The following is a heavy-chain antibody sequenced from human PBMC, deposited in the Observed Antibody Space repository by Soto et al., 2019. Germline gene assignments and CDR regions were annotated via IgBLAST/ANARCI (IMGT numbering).Heavy chain of an antibody. CDR2: IYYSGST. D-gene: IGHD3-22*01. Sequence: SETLSLTCAVSGYSISSGYYWGWLRQPPGKGLEWIGYIYYSGSTYYNPSLKSRVTISVDTSKNQFSLKLSSVTAADTAVYYCARVRVDYYDSSGYYLFDYWGQGTLVTVSS. CDR1: GYSISSGYY. V-gene: IGHV4-30-4*08. CDR3: ARVRVDYYDSSGYYLFDY. J-gene: IGHJ4*02.